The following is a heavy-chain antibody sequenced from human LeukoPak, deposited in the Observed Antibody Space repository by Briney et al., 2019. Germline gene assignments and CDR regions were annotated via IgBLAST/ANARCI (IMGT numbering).Heavy chain of an antibody. D-gene: IGHD3-22*01. V-gene: IGHV3-30*02. CDR1: GFTFSTYA. J-gene: IGHJ4*02. CDR3: AKGNYYDSSGHYYRD. Sequence: GGSLRLSCAASGFTFSTYAMYWVRQAPGKGLEWVAFIRYDASNKYYGDSVKGRFTISRDNSKNILYLQMNSLRAEDTAVYYCAKGNYYDSSGHYYRDWGQGTLVTVSS. CDR2: IRYDASNK.